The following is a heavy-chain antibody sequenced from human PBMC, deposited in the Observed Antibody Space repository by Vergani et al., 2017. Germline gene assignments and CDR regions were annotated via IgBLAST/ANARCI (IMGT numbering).Heavy chain of an antibody. V-gene: IGHV4-59*01. CDR2: IHHSGAT. Sequence: QVQLQESGPGLVKPSETLSLTCTVSGGSITNNFWSWIRRPPGKGLEWIGYIHHSGATNSKSSLRSRVSISIDTSQSSFSLRLSSVTTADTAMYYCARDTFHFDSENYDDVFESWGQGTMVIVSS. J-gene: IGHJ3*02. CDR3: ARDTFHFDSENYDDVFES. CDR1: GGSITNNF. D-gene: IGHD3-16*01.